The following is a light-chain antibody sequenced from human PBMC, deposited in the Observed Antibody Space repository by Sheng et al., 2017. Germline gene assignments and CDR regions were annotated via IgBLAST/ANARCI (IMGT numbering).Light chain of an antibody. CDR2: DVK. CDR3: SSYTTSGTLRV. J-gene: IGLJ3*02. Sequence: QSALTQPRSVSGSPGQSVTISCTGTSSDVGGYNYVSWYQHHPGKAPKLMIYDVKNRPSGISSRFSGSKSGNTASLTISGLQAEDEADYYCSSYTTSGTLRVFGGGTKLTVL. CDR1: SSDVGGYNY. V-gene: IGLV2-14*03.